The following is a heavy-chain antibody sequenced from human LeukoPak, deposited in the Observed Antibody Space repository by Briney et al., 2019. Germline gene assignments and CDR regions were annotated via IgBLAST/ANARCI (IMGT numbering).Heavy chain of an antibody. D-gene: IGHD3-3*01. J-gene: IGHJ4*02. CDR1: GYTFTSYD. Sequence: GASVKVSCKASGYTFTSYDINWVRQATGQGLEWMGWINPNSGGTNYAQKFQGRVTMTRDTSISTAYMELSRLRSDDTAVYYCARGFFGVVIGYQEGLYYFDYWGQGTLVTVSS. V-gene: IGHV1-2*02. CDR3: ARGFFGVVIGYQEGLYYFDY. CDR2: INPNSGGT.